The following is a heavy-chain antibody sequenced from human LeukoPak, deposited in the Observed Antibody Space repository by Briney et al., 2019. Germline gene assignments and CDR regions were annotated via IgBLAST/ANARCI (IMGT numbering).Heavy chain of an antibody. Sequence: ASVKVSCKASGGTFSSYAISWVRQAPGQGLEWMGGIIPIFGTANYAQKFQGRVTITADKSTSTAYMELSSLRSEDTAVYYCARSVKQWELLRHYYYYMDVWGKGTTVTISS. CDR3: ARSVKQWELLRHYYYYMDV. J-gene: IGHJ6*03. D-gene: IGHD1-26*01. V-gene: IGHV1-69*06. CDR2: IIPIFGTA. CDR1: GGTFSSYA.